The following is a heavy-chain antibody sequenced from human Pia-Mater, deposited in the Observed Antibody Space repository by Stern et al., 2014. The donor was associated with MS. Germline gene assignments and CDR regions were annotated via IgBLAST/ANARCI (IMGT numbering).Heavy chain of an antibody. CDR2: ISAYNGNT. D-gene: IGHD3-22*01. Sequence: VQLVQSGAEVIKPGASVKVSCTASGYTFTSSGISWGRQAPGQGLAWMGWISAYNGNTNDAQRVQGRVNMTTDTSASTDYMELRSLRSDDTAVYYCARDGSIVVPRSDDAFDIWGQGTMVTVSS. V-gene: IGHV1-18*01. J-gene: IGHJ3*02. CDR1: GYTFTSSG. CDR3: ARDGSIVVPRSDDAFDI.